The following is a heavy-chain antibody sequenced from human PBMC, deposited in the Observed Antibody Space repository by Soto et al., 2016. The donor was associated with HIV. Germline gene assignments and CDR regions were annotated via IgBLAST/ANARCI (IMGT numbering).Heavy chain of an antibody. Sequence: LQESGPGLVKPSQTLSLTCAVSGASIDTGGYYWTWIRQHPEKGLEWIGNIYYNGDTSYSPSFKSRVTISVDTSKDQFSLKLSSVTAADTALYYCARLSSGHYDAFDIWAKGQKSPSLQ. J-gene: IGHJ3*02. CDR3: ARLSSGHYDAFDI. CDR2: IYYNGDT. V-gene: IGHV4-30-2*03. CDR1: GASIDTGGYY. D-gene: IGHD3-22*01.